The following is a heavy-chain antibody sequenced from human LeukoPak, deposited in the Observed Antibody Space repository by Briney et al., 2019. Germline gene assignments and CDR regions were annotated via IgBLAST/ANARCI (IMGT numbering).Heavy chain of an antibody. D-gene: IGHD3-10*01. Sequence: GGTLRLSCAASGFTFSSYGMSWVRQAPGKGLEWVSAISGSGGSTYYADSVEGRFTISRDNSKNTLYLQMNSLRAEDTAVYYCAKNYYGSGSYDYWGQGTLVTVSS. CDR1: GFTFSSYG. CDR2: ISGSGGST. CDR3: AKNYYGSGSYDY. J-gene: IGHJ4*02. V-gene: IGHV3-23*01.